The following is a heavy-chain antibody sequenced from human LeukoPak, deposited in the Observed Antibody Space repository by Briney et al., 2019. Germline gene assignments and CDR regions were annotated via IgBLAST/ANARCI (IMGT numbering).Heavy chain of an antibody. CDR2: IYTSGST. CDR3: ARDFTASSLFDY. Sequence: SETLSLTCTVSGGSISSGSYYWSWIRQPAGKGLEWIGRIYTSGSTNYNPSLKSRVTISVDTSKNQFSLKLSSVTAADTAVYYCARDFTASSLFDYWGQGTLVTVSS. D-gene: IGHD5-18*01. V-gene: IGHV4-61*02. CDR1: GGSISSGSYY. J-gene: IGHJ4*02.